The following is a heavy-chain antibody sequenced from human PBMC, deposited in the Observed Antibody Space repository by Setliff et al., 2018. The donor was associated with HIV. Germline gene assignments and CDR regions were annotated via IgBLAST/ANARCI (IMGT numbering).Heavy chain of an antibody. CDR1: GDSISSGGYY. CDR2: IYTSGNT. CDR3: ASEAWTSYRSSSGYYYYFMDV. V-gene: IGHV4-61*10. Sequence: SETLSLTCTVSGDSISSGGYYWSWIRQPAGQGLEWIGRIYTSGNTNYNPSTKYNPSLKSRVTISVDTSKNQFSLKLSSVTAADTSVYYCASEAWTSYRSSSGYYYYFMDVWGKGTTVTVSS. J-gene: IGHJ6*03. D-gene: IGHD6-6*01.